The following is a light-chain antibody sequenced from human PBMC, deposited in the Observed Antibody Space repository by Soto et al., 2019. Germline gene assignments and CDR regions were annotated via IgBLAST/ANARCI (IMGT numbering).Light chain of an antibody. Sequence: QSVLTQPASVSGSPGQSITISCTGTSSDVGSSNLVSWYQQHPDKAPKLMIYEGSERPSGVSDRFSGSKTGNTASLTISGLQAEDEGDYYCCSYAGSSTWVFGGGTKLTVL. V-gene: IGLV2-23*01. CDR1: SSDVGSSNL. J-gene: IGLJ3*02. CDR3: CSYAGSSTWV. CDR2: EGS.